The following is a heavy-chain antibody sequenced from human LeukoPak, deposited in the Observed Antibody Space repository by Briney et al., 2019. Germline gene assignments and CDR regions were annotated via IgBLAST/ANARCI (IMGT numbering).Heavy chain of an antibody. Sequence: AGGSLRLSCAASGFTFDDYGMSWVRQAPGKGLEWVSGINWNGGSTGYADSVKGRFTISRDNAKNSLYLQMNSLRAEDTAVYYCVRDNHRQQGFAYWGQGTLVTVSS. J-gene: IGHJ4*02. V-gene: IGHV3-20*04. D-gene: IGHD6-13*01. CDR1: GFTFDDYG. CDR2: INWNGGST. CDR3: VRDNHRQQGFAY.